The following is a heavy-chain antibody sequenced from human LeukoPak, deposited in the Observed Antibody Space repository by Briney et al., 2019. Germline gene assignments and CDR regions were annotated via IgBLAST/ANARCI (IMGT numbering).Heavy chain of an antibody. J-gene: IGHJ4*02. CDR2: IRYDGSNQ. D-gene: IGHD1-26*01. CDR1: GFSLSSYA. V-gene: IGHV3-30*02. Sequence: GGSLRLSCAASGFSLSSYAMSWVRQAPGKGLEWVAFIRYDGSNQYYGDSVKGRFTMSRDNSKNTLSLQMNSLRAEDTAVYYCAKGSGNYFDYWGQGTLVTVSS. CDR3: AKGSGNYFDY.